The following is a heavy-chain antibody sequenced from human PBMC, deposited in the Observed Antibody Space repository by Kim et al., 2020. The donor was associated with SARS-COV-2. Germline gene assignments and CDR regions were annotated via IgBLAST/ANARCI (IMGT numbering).Heavy chain of an antibody. CDR1: GYTFITYA. D-gene: IGHD5-12*01. J-gene: IGHJ4*02. V-gene: IGHV7-4-1*02. Sequence: ASVKVSCKASGYTFITYAVNWVRQAPGQGLEWMGWINTNTGNPRYAQGFTGRLVFSLDTSVSTAYLQISSLKPEDTAVYYCAREGYGGYDRYLTLWGQGTLVTVSS. CDR2: INTNTGNP. CDR3: AREGYGGYDRYLTL.